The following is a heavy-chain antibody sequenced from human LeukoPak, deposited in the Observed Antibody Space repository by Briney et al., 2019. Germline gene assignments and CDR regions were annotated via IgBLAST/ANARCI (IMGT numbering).Heavy chain of an antibody. CDR3: AKSSDSDIVVVPAAIRLDY. CDR1: GFTFSSYG. D-gene: IGHD2-2*02. CDR2: IRYDGSNK. J-gene: IGHJ4*02. Sequence: PGGSLRLSCAASGFTFSSYGMHWVRQAPGKGLEWVAFIRYDGSNKYYADSVKGRFTIPRDNSKNTLYLQMNSLRAEDTAVYYCAKSSDSDIVVVPAAIRLDYWGQGTLVTVSS. V-gene: IGHV3-30*02.